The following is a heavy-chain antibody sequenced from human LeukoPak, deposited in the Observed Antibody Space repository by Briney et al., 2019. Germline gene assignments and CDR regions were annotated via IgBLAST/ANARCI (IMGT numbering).Heavy chain of an antibody. CDR3: AKEGAASWDVDV. J-gene: IGHJ6*04. CDR2: ILPDGHNK. D-gene: IGHD3-3*02. V-gene: IGHV3-30*02. Sequence: GGSLRLSCAASGFIFIGYGMHWVRQAPGRGPEWVAFILPDGHNKYYADSGKGRFMISRDNSKNTVDLQMNSLRGDDTAMYYCAKEGAASWDVDVWGKGTTVTVSS. CDR1: GFIFIGYG.